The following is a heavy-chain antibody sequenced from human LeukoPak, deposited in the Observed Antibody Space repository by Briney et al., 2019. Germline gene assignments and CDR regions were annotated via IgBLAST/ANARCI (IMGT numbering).Heavy chain of an antibody. J-gene: IGHJ5*02. CDR1: GFTFSSYW. V-gene: IGHV3-74*01. D-gene: IGHD3-22*01. Sequence: GGSLRLSCAASGFTFSSYWMHWVRQAPGKGLVWVSRINTDGSSTSYADSVKGRFTISRDNAKNTLYLQMNSLRAEDTAVYYCARVLSGSWDWFDPWGQGTLVTVSS. CDR3: ARVLSGSWDWFDP. CDR2: INTDGSST.